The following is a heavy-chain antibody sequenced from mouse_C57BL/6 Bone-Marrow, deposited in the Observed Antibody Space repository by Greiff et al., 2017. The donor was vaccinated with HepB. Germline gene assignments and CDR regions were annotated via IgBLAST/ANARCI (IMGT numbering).Heavy chain of an antibody. Sequence: VQLQQSGAELVRPGTSVKMSCKASGYTFTNYWIGWAKQRPGHGLEWIGDIYPGGGYTNYNEKFKGKATLTADKSSSTAYMQFSSLTSEDSAIYYCAREGDYYYGSRDWYFDVWGTGTTVTVSS. J-gene: IGHJ1*03. CDR2: IYPGGGYT. CDR1: GYTFTNYW. D-gene: IGHD1-1*01. V-gene: IGHV1-63*01. CDR3: AREGDYYYGSRDWYFDV.